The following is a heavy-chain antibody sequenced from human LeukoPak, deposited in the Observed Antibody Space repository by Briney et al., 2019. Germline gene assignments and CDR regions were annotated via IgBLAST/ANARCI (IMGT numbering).Heavy chain of an antibody. Sequence: SETLSLTCTVSGGSISSYYWSWIRQPPGKGLEWIGYIYYSGSTNYNPSLKSRVTISVDTSKNQFSLKLSSVTAADTAVYYCARVLIAAAGPYFDYWGQGTLVTVSS. CDR3: ARVLIAAAGPYFDY. CDR2: IYYSGST. V-gene: IGHV4-59*01. D-gene: IGHD6-13*01. CDR1: GGSISSYY. J-gene: IGHJ4*02.